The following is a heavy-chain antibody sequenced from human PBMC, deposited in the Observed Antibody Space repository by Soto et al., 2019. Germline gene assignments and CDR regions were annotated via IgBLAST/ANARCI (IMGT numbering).Heavy chain of an antibody. CDR1: GFTFSTYS. CDR3: ARVYCGGGTCHAAFDV. CDR2: ISSTSGTT. V-gene: IGHV3-48*02. J-gene: IGHJ3*01. Sequence: EVQLVGSGGGLVQPGGSLRLSCAASGFTFSTYSMNWVRQAPGKGLEWISYISSTSGTTYYADSVKGRFTISRDNAKNLLYLQMNSLRDAETAVYYCARVYCGGGTCHAAFDVWGQGTMVAVSP. D-gene: IGHD2-21*01.